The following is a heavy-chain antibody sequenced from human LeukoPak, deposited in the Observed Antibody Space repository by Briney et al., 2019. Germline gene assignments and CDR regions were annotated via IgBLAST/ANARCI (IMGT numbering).Heavy chain of an antibody. V-gene: IGHV4-30-4*07. CDR1: GGSISSGGYS. CDR3: ARVARTYSSGWDYYYYMDV. Sequence: SETLSLTCAVSGGSISSGGYSWSWIRQPPGKGLEWIGYIYYSGSTYYNPSLESRVTISVDTSKNQFSLKLSSVTAADTAVYYCARVARTYSSGWDYYYYMDVWGKGTTVTVSS. D-gene: IGHD6-19*01. J-gene: IGHJ6*03. CDR2: IYYSGST.